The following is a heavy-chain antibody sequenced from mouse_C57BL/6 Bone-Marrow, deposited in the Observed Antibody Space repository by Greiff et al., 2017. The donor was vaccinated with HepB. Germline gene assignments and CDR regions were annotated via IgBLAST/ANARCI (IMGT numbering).Heavy chain of an antibody. CDR2: ISYDGSN. Sequence: EVQLQESGPGLVKPSQSLSLTCSVTGYSITSGYYWNWIRQFPGNKLEWMGYISYDGSNNYNPSLKNRISITRDTSKNQFFLKLNSVTTEDTATYYCARMVTTDPGVWGTGTTVTVSS. D-gene: IGHD2-2*01. CDR1: GYSITSGYY. CDR3: ARMVTTDPGV. J-gene: IGHJ1*03. V-gene: IGHV3-6*01.